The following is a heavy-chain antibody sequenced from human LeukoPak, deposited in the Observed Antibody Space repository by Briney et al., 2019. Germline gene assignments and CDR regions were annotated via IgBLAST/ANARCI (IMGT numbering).Heavy chain of an antibody. CDR2: IYYNGNT. CDR1: GASMNGRY. J-gene: IGHJ4*02. Sequence: SETLSLTCAVSGASMNGRYSSCIRQSPGRGLEWIAYIYYNGNTNYNPSLRSRVSISVDMSKNPFSLKLTSVTAADTAVYYCARYDPSDHGTTGLYYGGYFDYWGPGILVSVSS. D-gene: IGHD4/OR15-4a*01. V-gene: IGHV4-59*08. CDR3: ARYDPSDHGTTGLYYGGYFDY.